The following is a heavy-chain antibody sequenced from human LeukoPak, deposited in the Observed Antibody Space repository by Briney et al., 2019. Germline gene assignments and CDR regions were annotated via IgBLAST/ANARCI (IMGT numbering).Heavy chain of an antibody. Sequence: GGSLRLSCAASGFTFSSYSMNWVRQAPGKGLEWVSYISSSSSTIYYADSVKGRFTISRDNAKNSLYLQMNSLRAEDTAVYYCARVGNYYDSSGYHLDYWGQGTLVTVSS. CDR1: GFTFSSYS. CDR3: ARVGNYYDSSGYHLDY. J-gene: IGHJ4*02. CDR2: ISSSSSTI. D-gene: IGHD3-22*01. V-gene: IGHV3-48*01.